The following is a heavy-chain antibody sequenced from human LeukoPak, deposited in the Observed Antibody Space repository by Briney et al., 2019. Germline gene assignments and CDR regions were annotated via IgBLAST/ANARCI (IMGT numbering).Heavy chain of an antibody. Sequence: SETSSLTCAVYGGSFSGYYWSWIRQPPGKGLEWIGEINHSGSTNYNPSLRSRVTISVDTSKNQFSLKLSSVTAADTAVYYCARGSGTIFGVVIIPSFDYWGQGTLVTVSS. V-gene: IGHV4-34*01. D-gene: IGHD3-3*01. CDR2: INHSGST. CDR1: GGSFSGYY. J-gene: IGHJ4*02. CDR3: ARGSGTIFGVVIIPSFDY.